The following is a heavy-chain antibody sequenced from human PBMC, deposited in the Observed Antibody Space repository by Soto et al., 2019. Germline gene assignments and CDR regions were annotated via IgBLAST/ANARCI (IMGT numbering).Heavy chain of an antibody. CDR1: GFSFSDHY. Sequence: EVQLVESGGGLVQPGGSLRLSCAASGFSFSDHYMDWVRQAPGKGLVWVGRIRNEAKSYTTEYAASVKGRFIISRDDSKNSLYQQMNSLKNEDTAVYYCASDRVLFQGAWIGYDMDVWGQGTTVTVSS. V-gene: IGHV3-72*01. D-gene: IGHD3-10*01. J-gene: IGHJ6*02. CDR3: ASDRVLFQGAWIGYDMDV. CDR2: IRNEAKSYTT.